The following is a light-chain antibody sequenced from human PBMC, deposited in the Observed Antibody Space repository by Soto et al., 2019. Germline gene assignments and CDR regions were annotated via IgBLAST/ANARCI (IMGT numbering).Light chain of an antibody. CDR1: QTLLHSNGYTY. V-gene: IGKV2-28*01. J-gene: IGKJ2*01. CDR3: MQGLRPMYT. CDR2: LGS. Sequence: EIAMTQSPLSLAVTPGEPASISCRSSQTLLHSNGYTYLDWYLQKPGQSPQLLIYLGSNRASGVPVRFSGSGSGTDFTLKISRVEAEDVGIFYCMQGLRPMYTFGQGTKLEIK.